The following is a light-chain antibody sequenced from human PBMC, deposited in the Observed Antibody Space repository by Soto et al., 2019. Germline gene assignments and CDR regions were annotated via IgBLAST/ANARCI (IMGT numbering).Light chain of an antibody. J-gene: IGLJ2*01. CDR3: QTWGTGIQL. Sequence: QPVLTQSPSASASLGASVKLTCTLSSGHSSYAIAWHQQQPEKGPRYLMKVNSDGSHSKGDGVPDRFSGSSSGAERYLTISSLQSEDEADYYCQTWGTGIQLFGGGTKLTVL. CDR1: SGHSSYA. CDR2: VNSDGSH. V-gene: IGLV4-69*01.